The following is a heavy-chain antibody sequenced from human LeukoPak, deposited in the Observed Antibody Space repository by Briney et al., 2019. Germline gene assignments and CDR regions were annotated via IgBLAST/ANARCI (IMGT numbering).Heavy chain of an antibody. V-gene: IGHV3-73*01. Sequence: GGSLKLSCAASGFTFSGSAMQWVRQASGQGLEWVVRIRSKANRYATAYAASVKGRFTISRDDSKNTAYLQMNSLKTEDTAVYYCTPTKSSGSYSVGATAGIYAFDIWGQGTMVTVSS. J-gene: IGHJ3*02. CDR3: TPTKSSGSYSVGATAGIYAFDI. D-gene: IGHD6-19*01. CDR2: IRSKANRYAT. CDR1: GFTFSGSA.